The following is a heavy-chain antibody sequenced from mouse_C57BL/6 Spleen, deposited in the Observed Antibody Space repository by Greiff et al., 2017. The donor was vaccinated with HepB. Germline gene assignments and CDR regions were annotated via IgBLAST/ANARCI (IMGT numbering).Heavy chain of an antibody. J-gene: IGHJ3*01. V-gene: IGHV5-17*01. CDR3: AREVSAWFAY. Sequence: EVKLMESGGGLVKPGGSLKLSCAASGFTFSDYGMHWVRQAPEKGLEWVAYISSGSSTIYYADTVKGRFTISRDNAKNTLFLQMTSLRSEDTAMYYCAREVSAWFAYWGQGTLVTVSA. CDR1: GFTFSDYG. CDR2: ISSGSSTI.